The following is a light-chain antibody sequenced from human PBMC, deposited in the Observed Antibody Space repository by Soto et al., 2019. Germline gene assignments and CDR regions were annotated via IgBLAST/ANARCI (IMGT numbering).Light chain of an antibody. CDR3: LQHYNFPYT. CDR2: AAS. J-gene: IGKJ2*01. CDR1: QGITND. V-gene: IGKV1-6*01. Sequence: AIQMTQSPSSLSASVGDRVTITCRASQGITNDLGWYQKRPGKAPKLLIYAASSLQSGVPSRFSGSGSGTDFTLTISSLQPEDFASYYCLQHYNFPYTFGQGTKLEIK.